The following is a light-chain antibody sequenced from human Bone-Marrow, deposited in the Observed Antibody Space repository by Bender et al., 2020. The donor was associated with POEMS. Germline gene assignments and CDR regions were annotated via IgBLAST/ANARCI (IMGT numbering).Light chain of an antibody. V-gene: IGLV2-14*01. CDR2: EGS. CDR3: SSFTSSSLYV. J-gene: IGLJ1*01. CDR1: SSDVGGFNY. Sequence: QSALTQPASVSGSPGQSITISCTGTSSDVGGFNYVSWYQQHPGKAPKLVIYEGSQRPSGVSNRFSGSKSGNTASLTISGLQAEDEADYYCSSFTSSSLYVFGTGTRVTVL.